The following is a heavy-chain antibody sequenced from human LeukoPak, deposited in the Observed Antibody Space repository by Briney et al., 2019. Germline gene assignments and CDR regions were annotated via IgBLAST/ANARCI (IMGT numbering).Heavy chain of an antibody. V-gene: IGHV4-38-2*02. CDR2: IYHSGST. D-gene: IGHD3-22*01. CDR3: ARAGSSGYYSFDY. Sequence: PSETLSLTCTVSGYSISSGYYWGWIRQPPGKGLEWIGSIYHSGSTYYNPSLKSRVTISVDTSKNQFSLKLSSVIAADTAVYYCARAGSSGYYSFDYWGQGTLVTVSS. CDR1: GYSISSGYY. J-gene: IGHJ4*02.